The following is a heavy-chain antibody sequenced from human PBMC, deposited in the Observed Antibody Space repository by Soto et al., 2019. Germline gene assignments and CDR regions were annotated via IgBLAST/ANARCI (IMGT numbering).Heavy chain of an antibody. CDR1: GFTFSSYG. CDR2: ISYDGSNK. J-gene: IGHJ4*02. V-gene: IGHV3-30*18. CDR3: AKSSDAHIVVVTAMSVGHTFDY. D-gene: IGHD2-21*02. Sequence: PGGSLRLSCAASGFTFSSYGMHWVRQAPGKGLEWVAVISYDGSNKYYADSVKGRFTISRDNSKNTLYLQMNSLRAEDTAVYYCAKSSDAHIVVVTAMSVGHTFDYWGQGTLVTVSS.